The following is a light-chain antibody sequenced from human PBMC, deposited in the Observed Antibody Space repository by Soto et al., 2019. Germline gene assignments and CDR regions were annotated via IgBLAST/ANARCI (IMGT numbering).Light chain of an antibody. CDR2: KND. Sequence: QSVLTQPPSASGTPGQRVTISCTGSSSDIGSNYVYWYQQLPEMAPKLLIYKNDQRPSGISERFSGSKSGTSASLAISGLRTEDEANDYCASWDDTLSGRVFGGGTKLTVL. CDR3: ASWDDTLSGRV. J-gene: IGLJ3*02. CDR1: SSDIGSNY. V-gene: IGLV1-47*01.